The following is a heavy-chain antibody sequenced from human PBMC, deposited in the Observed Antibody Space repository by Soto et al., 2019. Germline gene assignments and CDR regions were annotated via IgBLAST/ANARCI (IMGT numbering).Heavy chain of an antibody. V-gene: IGHV4-4*02. J-gene: IGHJ2*01. CDR3: ARRGGITMIVVVTPGGYFDL. D-gene: IGHD3-22*01. Sequence: SETLSLTCAVSGGSISSSNWWSWVRQPPGKGLEWIGEIYHSGSTNYNQSLKSRVTISVDKSKNQFSLKLSSVTAEDTAVYYCARRGGITMIVVVTPGGYFDLWGRGTLVTVSA. CDR1: GGSISSSNW. CDR2: IYHSGST.